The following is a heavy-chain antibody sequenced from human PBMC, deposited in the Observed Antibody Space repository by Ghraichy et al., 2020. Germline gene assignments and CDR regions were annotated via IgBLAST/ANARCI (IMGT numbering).Heavy chain of an antibody. CDR2: INPNTGGT. D-gene: IGHD1-26*01. CDR1: GYTFTAYY. V-gene: IGHV1-2*02. Sequence: ASVKVSCKASGYTFTAYYIHWVRQAPGQGLEWMGLINPNTGGTNYAQKFQGRVTMTRDTSISTAYMELSRLGSDDTAVYYCARDQSGSYLNWGQGTLVTVSS. J-gene: IGHJ4*02. CDR3: ARDQSGSYLN.